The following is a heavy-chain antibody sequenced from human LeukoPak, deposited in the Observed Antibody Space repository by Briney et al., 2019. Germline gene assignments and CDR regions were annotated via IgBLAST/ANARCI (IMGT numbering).Heavy chain of an antibody. D-gene: IGHD2-15*01. CDR3: ARDPLPYCSGGSCYPV. J-gene: IGHJ6*04. V-gene: IGHV3-21*01. CDR1: GFTFSSYS. CDR2: ISSSSSYI. Sequence: GGSLRLSCAASGFTFSSYSMNWVRQAPGKGLEWVSSISSSSSYIYYADSVKGRFTISRDNAKNSLYLQMNSLRAEDTAVYYCARDPLPYCSGGSCYPVWGKGSTVTVSS.